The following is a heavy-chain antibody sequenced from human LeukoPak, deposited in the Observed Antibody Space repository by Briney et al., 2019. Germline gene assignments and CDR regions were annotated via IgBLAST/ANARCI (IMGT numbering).Heavy chain of an antibody. V-gene: IGHV3-21*01. CDR2: IGSSSRDK. CDR3: VGGDRRED. CDR1: GYTFSTRT. J-gene: IGHJ4*01. Sequence: PGGSLRLSCAASGYTFSTRTMNWVRQAPGKGLEWLSSIGSSSRDKYYADSVKGRFTISRDKANYSLYLQMNSLRAEDTAVYYCVGGDRREDWGHGTLVTVSS.